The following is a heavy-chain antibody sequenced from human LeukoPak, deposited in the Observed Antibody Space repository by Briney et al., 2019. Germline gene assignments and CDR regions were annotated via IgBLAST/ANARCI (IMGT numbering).Heavy chain of an antibody. D-gene: IGHD3-22*01. Sequence: SETLSLTCAVYGGPFSGYYWSWIRQPPGKGLEWIGEINHSGSTNYNPSLKSRVTISVDTSKNQFSLKLSSVTAADTAVYYCARVTGYMIEDYFDYWGQGTLVTVSS. CDR3: ARVTGYMIEDYFDY. CDR2: INHSGST. J-gene: IGHJ4*02. CDR1: GGPFSGYY. V-gene: IGHV4-34*01.